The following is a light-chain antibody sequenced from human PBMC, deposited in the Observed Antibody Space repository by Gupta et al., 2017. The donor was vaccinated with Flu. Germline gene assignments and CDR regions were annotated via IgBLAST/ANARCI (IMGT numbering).Light chain of an antibody. Sequence: SYPLTQPPSASVSPGQTATITCSGNTLSTQYTYWDQQKPGQAPLLVIFKDTERPSGIPERFSGSNSGTTVTLTISGVQAEDEAAYYCQSADNSGTYVVFGGGTKLTV. CDR3: QSADNSGTYVV. V-gene: IGLV3-25*03. CDR2: KDT. CDR1: TLSTQY. J-gene: IGLJ3*02.